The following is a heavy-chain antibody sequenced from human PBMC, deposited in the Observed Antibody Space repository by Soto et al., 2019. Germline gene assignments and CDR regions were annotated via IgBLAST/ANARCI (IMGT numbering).Heavy chain of an antibody. CDR2: FNPEDGET. CDR3: ATALYSSSWYLTGVNY. D-gene: IGHD6-13*01. J-gene: IGHJ4*02. CDR1: GYTFTGYY. Sequence: ASVKVSCKASGYTFTGYYMHWVRQAPGQGLEWMGGFNPEDGETIYAQKFQGRVTMTEDTSTDTAYMELSSLRSEDTAVYYCATALYSSSWYLTGVNYWGQGTLVTVSS. V-gene: IGHV1-24*01.